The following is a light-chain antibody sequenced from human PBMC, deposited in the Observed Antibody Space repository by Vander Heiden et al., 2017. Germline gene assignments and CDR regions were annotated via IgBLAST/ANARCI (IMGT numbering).Light chain of an antibody. J-gene: IGKJ1*01. CDR3: QQYNDWPPVT. V-gene: IGKV3-15*01. CDR1: QSVSSN. Sequence: EIVMTQSPATLSVSPGERATLSCRASQSVSSNLAWYQQKPGQAPRLLIYGASTRATGIPAGFSGSGSGTGFTLTISSLQSEDFAVYYCQQYNDWPPVTFGQGTKVEIK. CDR2: GAS.